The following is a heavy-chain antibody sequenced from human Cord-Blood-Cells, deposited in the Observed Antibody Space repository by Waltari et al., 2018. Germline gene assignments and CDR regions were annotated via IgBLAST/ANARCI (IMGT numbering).Heavy chain of an antibody. D-gene: IGHD7-27*01. CDR2: IIPIFGTA. CDR3: ARDRPGDYYYGMDV. Sequence: QVQLVQSGAEVKKPGSSVKASCKASGGRFSSYAISWVRQAHGQGLEWMGGIIPIFGTANYAQKFQGRVTITADESTSTAYMELSSLRSEDTAVYYCARDRPGDYYYGMDVWGQGTTVTVSS. CDR1: GGRFSSYA. V-gene: IGHV1-69*01. J-gene: IGHJ6*02.